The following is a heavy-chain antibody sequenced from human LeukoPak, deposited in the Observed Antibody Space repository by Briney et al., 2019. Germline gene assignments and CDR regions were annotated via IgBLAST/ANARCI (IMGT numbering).Heavy chain of an antibody. Sequence: GGSLRLSCAASGFTFSDHYIDWVRQAPGKGLEWLSYISGSGDDTNYAGSVRGRFTISRDNAKNSLYLQMNSLRVKDTAVYYCARDPRTVRIWGQGTLVTVSS. CDR1: GFTFSDHY. CDR3: ARDPRTVRI. V-gene: IGHV3-11*06. D-gene: IGHD1-1*01. J-gene: IGHJ4*02. CDR2: ISGSGDDT.